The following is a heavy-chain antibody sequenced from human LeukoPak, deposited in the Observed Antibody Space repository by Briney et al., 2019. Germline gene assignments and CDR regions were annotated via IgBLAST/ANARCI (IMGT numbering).Heavy chain of an antibody. CDR2: ISSSGSTI. CDR3: ARDEYYYDSSGPQTSEAFDI. V-gene: IGHV3-48*03. D-gene: IGHD3-22*01. CDR1: GFTFSSYE. Sequence: GGSLRLSCAASGFTFSSYEMNWVRQAPGKGLEWVSYISSSGSTIYYADSVKGRFTISRDNAKNSLYLQMNSLRAEDTAVYYCARDEYYYDSSGPQTSEAFDIWGQGTMVTVSS. J-gene: IGHJ3*02.